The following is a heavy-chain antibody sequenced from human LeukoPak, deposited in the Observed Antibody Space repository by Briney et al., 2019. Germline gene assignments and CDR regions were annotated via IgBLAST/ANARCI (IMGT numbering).Heavy chain of an antibody. CDR3: AKSRSGSANWALQVFDN. CDR1: GFTFSSYA. Sequence: GGSLRLSCAASGFTFSSYAMSWVRQAPGKGLEWVSAISGSGGTTYYADSVKGRFTISRDNSNNSLFVQMNSLRAEDTAVYFCAKSRSGSANWALQVFDNWGQGALVTVFS. CDR2: ISGSGGTT. J-gene: IGHJ4*02. V-gene: IGHV3-23*01. D-gene: IGHD1-1*01.